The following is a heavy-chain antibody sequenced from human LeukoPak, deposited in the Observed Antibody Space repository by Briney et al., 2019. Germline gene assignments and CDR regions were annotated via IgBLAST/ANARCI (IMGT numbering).Heavy chain of an antibody. Sequence: SETLSLTCTVSGDSTSSTSFYWGWIRQPPGKGLEWIGSIYYSGSASYNPSLKSRVTISVDTSRNQFSLKLNSVTAADTAVYYCARPGSDGSYYYWGQGTLVTVSS. CDR1: GDSTSSTSFY. J-gene: IGHJ4*02. CDR2: IYYSGSA. V-gene: IGHV4-39*01. D-gene: IGHD1-26*01. CDR3: ARPGSDGSYYY.